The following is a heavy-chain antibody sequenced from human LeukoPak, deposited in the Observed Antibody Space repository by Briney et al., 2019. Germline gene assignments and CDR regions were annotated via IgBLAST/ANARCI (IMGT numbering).Heavy chain of an antibody. CDR1: GFTFSSYS. CDR2: ISSSSGTI. V-gene: IGHV3-48*01. D-gene: IGHD2-2*01. J-gene: IGHJ3*02. CDR3: AKVQFGYQLPWADAFDI. Sequence: PGGSLRLSCAASGFTFSSYSMNWVRQAPGKGLEWVSYISSSSGTIYYADSVKGRFTISRDNSKNTLYLQMNSLRAEDTAVYYCAKVQFGYQLPWADAFDIWGQGTMVTVSS.